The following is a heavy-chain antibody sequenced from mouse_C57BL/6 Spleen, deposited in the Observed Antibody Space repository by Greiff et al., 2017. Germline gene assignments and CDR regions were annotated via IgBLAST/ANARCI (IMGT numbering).Heavy chain of an antibody. Sequence: QVQLQQPGAELVKPGASVKMSCKASGYTFTSYWITWVKQRPGQGLEWIGDIYPGSGSTNYNEKFKSKATLTVDTSSSTAYMQLSSLTSEDSAVYYCARCYYGSSLLDYWGQGTTLTVSS. CDR1: GYTFTSYW. CDR2: IYPGSGST. V-gene: IGHV1-55*01. J-gene: IGHJ2*01. D-gene: IGHD1-1*01. CDR3: ARCYYGSSLLDY.